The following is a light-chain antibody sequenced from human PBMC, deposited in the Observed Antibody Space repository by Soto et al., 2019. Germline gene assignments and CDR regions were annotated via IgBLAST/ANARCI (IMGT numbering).Light chain of an antibody. CDR1: QSVTNSY. CDR2: GAS. V-gene: IGKV3-20*01. J-gene: IGKJ5*01. CDR3: QQYGSSPAT. Sequence: EIVLTQSPGTLSLSAGERATLSCRASQSVTNSYLAWYQQKPGQAPRLLMYGASRRATGIPDRFSGSGSGTDFTLTIIRLEPEDFAVYYCQQYGSSPATFGQGTRLEIK.